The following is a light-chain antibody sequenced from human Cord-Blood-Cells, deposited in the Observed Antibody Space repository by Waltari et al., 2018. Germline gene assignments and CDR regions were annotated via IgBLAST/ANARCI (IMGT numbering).Light chain of an antibody. J-gene: IGLJ3*02. CDR3: NSRDSSGNHWV. V-gene: IGLV3-19*01. CDR2: GKN. Sequence: SSELTQDPAVSVALGQTVRITCHGDSLRSYYASWYQQKPGQAPVLVIYGKNNRPSGIPDRFSGSSSGNTASLTIAGAQAEEEADYYCNSRDSSGNHWVFGGGTKLTVL. CDR1: SLRSYY.